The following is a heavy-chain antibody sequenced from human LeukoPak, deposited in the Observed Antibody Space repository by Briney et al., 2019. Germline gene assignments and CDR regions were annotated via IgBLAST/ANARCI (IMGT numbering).Heavy chain of an antibody. CDR3: ARGDAWFGEFLGFDY. Sequence: PGGSLKLSCAASGFTFRSYSMNLVRQAPGKGLEWISHISSTGSTIYYADSVKGRFTIARDNDKNSLYLHMNSLRGEDTAVYYCARGDAWFGEFLGFDYWGQGTLVTVSS. J-gene: IGHJ4*02. CDR2: ISSTGSTI. CDR1: GFTFRSYS. D-gene: IGHD3-10*01. V-gene: IGHV3-48*04.